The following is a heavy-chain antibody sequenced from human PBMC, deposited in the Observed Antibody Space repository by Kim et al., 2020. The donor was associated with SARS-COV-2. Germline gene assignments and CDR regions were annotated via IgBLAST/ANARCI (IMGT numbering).Heavy chain of an antibody. CDR3: ARSVAIMPPGMDV. J-gene: IGHJ6*02. Sequence: ASVKVSCKASGYTFTTYAMQWVRQAPGQGLEWLGWINPTRGNTKYSETFQGRITITRDTYARTAYMQLSSLRPEDTAVYYCARSVAIMPPGMDVWGQGTTVTVSS. V-gene: IGHV1-3*01. D-gene: IGHD2-21*01. CDR1: GYTFTTYA. CDR2: INPTRGNT.